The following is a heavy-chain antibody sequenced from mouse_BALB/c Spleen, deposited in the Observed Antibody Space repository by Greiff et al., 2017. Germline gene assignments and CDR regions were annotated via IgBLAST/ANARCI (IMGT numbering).Heavy chain of an antibody. V-gene: IGHV14-3*02. CDR1: GFNIKDTY. CDR3: ARVGNYYAMDY. CDR2: IDPANGNT. Sequence: VQLKESGAELVKPGASVKLSCTASGFNIKDTYMHWVKQRPEQGLEWIGRIDPANGNTKYDPKFQGKATITADTSSNTAYLQLSSLTSEDTAVYYCARVGNYYAMDYWGQGTSVTVSS. J-gene: IGHJ4*01.